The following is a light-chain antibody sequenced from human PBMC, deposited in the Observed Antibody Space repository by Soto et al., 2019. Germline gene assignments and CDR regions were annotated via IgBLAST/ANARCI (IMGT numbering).Light chain of an antibody. J-gene: IGKJ2*01. CDR1: QSISND. CDR3: QQSYSTPPYT. V-gene: IGKV1-39*01. Sequence: DIQMTQSPSSLSASVGDRVTITCRASQSISNDLYWYQQKPGKAPKLLIYAASSLQGGVPSRFSGSGSGTDFTLTISSLQPEDFATYYCQQSYSTPPYTFGQGPRLEIK. CDR2: AAS.